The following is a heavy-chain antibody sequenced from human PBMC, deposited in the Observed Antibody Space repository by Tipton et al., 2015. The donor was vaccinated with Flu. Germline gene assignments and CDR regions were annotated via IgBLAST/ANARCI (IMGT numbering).Heavy chain of an antibody. CDR1: GGSISNYNYY. V-gene: IGHV4-39*07. D-gene: IGHD1-26*01. CDR2: INQSGRP. J-gene: IGHJ5*02. Sequence: TLSLTCTVSGGSISNYNYYWGWIRQSPGKGLEWIGEINQSGRPNYNPSLKNRVTISVDTSKNQFSLSLTSVTAADTAMYYCARGSWEVRFDPWGQGTLVTVSS. CDR3: ARGSWEVRFDP.